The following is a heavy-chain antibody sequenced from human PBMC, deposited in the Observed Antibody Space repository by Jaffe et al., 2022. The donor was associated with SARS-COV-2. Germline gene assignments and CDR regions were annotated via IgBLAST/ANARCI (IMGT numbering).Heavy chain of an antibody. J-gene: IGHJ4*02. CDR2: VSGSGVST. CDR1: GFTFSDYP. D-gene: IGHD3-22*01. Sequence: EVQLLESGGGLVQRGGSLRLSCAASGFTFSDYPMNWVRQAPGKGLEWVSGVSGSGVSTYYADSVKGRFTISRDNSKNTLYLQMNSLRAEDTAVYYCAKEAGYEISSYVSKGGYFDHWGQGTLVTVSS. V-gene: IGHV3-23*01. CDR3: AKEAGYEISSYVSKGGYFDH.